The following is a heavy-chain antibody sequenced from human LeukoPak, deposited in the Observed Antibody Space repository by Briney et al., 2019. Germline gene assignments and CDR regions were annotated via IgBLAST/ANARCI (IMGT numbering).Heavy chain of an antibody. CDR2: ISSNGGST. CDR1: GFTFSSYA. V-gene: IGHV3-64*01. CDR3: ARVHSSSRGDY. D-gene: IGHD6-13*01. Sequence: GGSLRLSCAASGFTFSSYAMHWVRQAPGKGLEYVSAISSNGGSTYYANSVKGRFTISRDNSKNTLYLQMGSLRAEDMAVYYCARVHSSSRGDYWGQGTLVTVSS. J-gene: IGHJ4*02.